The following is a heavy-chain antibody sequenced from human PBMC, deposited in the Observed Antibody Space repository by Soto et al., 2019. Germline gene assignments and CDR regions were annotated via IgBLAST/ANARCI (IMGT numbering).Heavy chain of an antibody. CDR1: GGSISSGDYY. CDR2: IYYSGST. D-gene: IGHD3-3*01. V-gene: IGHV4-30-4*01. Sequence: QVQLQESGPGLVKPSQTLSLTCTVSGGSISSGDYYWSWIRQPPGKGLEWIGYIYYSGSTYYNPSLKRRVNISVDTSKNQFSLKLSSVTAADTAVYYCARGFFNDLWSGYQASYYYGMDVWGQGTTVTVSS. J-gene: IGHJ6*02. CDR3: ARGFFNDLWSGYQASYYYGMDV.